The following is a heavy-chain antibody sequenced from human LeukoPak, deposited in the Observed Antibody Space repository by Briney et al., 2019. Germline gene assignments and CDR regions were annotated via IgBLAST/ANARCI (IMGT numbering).Heavy chain of an antibody. J-gene: IGHJ6*03. Sequence: GASVKVSCKASGYTFTSYYMHWVRQPPGQGLEWMGIINPNGGSTSNAQKFQGRVTMTRDMSTSTVYMDLSSLRSEDTAVYYCARDPVSRYCSSTSCSRYYYYMDVWGKGATVTVSS. V-gene: IGHV1-46*01. CDR2: INPNGGST. D-gene: IGHD2-2*01. CDR1: GYTFTSYY. CDR3: ARDPVSRYCSSTSCSRYYYYMDV.